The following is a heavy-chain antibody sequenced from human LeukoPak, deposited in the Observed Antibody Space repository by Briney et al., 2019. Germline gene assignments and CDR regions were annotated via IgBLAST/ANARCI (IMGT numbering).Heavy chain of an antibody. CDR2: ISGYNGNT. CDR1: GYTFSNYG. Sequence: ASVKVSCKASGYTFSNYGITWVRQAPRQGLEWMGWISGYNGNTNYAQKFQGRVTMTIDTSTTTVYMELRSLRSDDTAVYYCTRSYIRGKDWGYWGQGTLVTVSS. D-gene: IGHD6-13*01. V-gene: IGHV1-18*01. CDR3: TRSYIRGKDWGY. J-gene: IGHJ4*02.